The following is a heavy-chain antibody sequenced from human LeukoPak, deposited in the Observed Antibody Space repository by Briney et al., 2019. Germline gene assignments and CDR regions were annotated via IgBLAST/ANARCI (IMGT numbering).Heavy chain of an antibody. V-gene: IGHV3-7*03. D-gene: IGHD2/OR15-2a*01. CDR2: IGKDGSEK. J-gene: IGHJ6*02. CDR3: GTWAFYHSLDV. Sequence: GGSLRLSCAASGFAFPNYWMVWVRQAPGKGLEWVASIGKDGSEKSYVDSVKGRFTISRDNSKDSLYLQMNSLTTDDTALYYCGTWAFYHSLDVWGQGTTVTVSS. CDR1: GFAFPNYW.